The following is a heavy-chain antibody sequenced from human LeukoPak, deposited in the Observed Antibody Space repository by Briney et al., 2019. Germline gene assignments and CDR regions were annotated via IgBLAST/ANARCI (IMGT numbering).Heavy chain of an antibody. Sequence: SQTLSLTCAISGDSVSSNRGAWNWIRRSPSRGLEWLGRTYYRSKWYNDYAVSVKSRIIINTDTSKNQFSLQLNSVTPEDTSVYYCASEKVTGTHSFDYWSQGTLVTASS. CDR2: TYYRSKWYN. V-gene: IGHV6-1*01. D-gene: IGHD6-19*01. CDR1: GDSVSSNRGA. CDR3: ASEKVTGTHSFDY. J-gene: IGHJ4*02.